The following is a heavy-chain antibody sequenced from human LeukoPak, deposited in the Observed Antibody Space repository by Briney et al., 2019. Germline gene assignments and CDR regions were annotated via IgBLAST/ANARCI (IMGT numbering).Heavy chain of an antibody. CDR2: IYYSGST. V-gene: IGHV4-39*01. CDR1: GGSISSSSYY. CDR3: ASHYYGMDV. Sequence: SETLSLTCTVSGGSISSSSYYWGWIRQPPGRGLEWIGSIYYSGSTYYNPSLKSRVTISADTSKNQFSLKVRSVTAADTAVYYCASHYYGMDVWGQGTTVTVSS. J-gene: IGHJ6*02.